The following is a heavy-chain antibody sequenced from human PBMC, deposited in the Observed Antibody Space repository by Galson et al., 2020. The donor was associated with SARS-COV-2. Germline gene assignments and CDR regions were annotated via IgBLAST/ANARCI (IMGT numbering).Heavy chain of an antibody. CDR2: ISYDGSNK. V-gene: IGHV3-30*04. Sequence: GGSLRLSCAASGFTFSSYAMHWVRQAPGKGLEWVAVISYDGSNKYYADSVKGRFTISRDNSKNTLYLQMNSLRAEDTAVYYCARDQAYYDFWSLLSPANYYYYYYMDVWGKGTTVTVSS. J-gene: IGHJ6*03. D-gene: IGHD3-3*01. CDR3: ARDQAYYDFWSLLSPANYYYYYYMDV. CDR1: GFTFSSYA.